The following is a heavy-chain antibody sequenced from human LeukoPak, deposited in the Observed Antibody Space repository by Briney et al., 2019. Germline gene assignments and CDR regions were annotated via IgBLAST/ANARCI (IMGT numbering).Heavy chain of an antibody. V-gene: IGHV4-4*07. CDR1: GGSISSYY. CDR3: AREYGTGWFDP. J-gene: IGHJ5*02. D-gene: IGHD4-17*01. Sequence: PSETLSLTCTVSGGSISSYYWSWIRQPAGKGLEWIGRIYTSGSTNYNPSLKSRVTISVDKPKNQFSLKLSSVTAADTAVYYCAREYGTGWFDPWGQGTLVTVSS. CDR2: IYTSGST.